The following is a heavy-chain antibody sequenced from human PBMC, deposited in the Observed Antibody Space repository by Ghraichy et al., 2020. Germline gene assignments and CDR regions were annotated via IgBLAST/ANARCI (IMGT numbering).Heavy chain of an antibody. V-gene: IGHV3-21*01. J-gene: IGHJ3*02. CDR3: ASSGAAVASDAFDI. D-gene: IGHD6-19*01. Sequence: GESLNISCAASGFTFSSYSMNWVRQAPGKGLEWVSSISSSSSYIYYADSVKGRFTISRDNAKNSLYLQMNSLRAEDTAVDYCASSGAAVASDAFDIWGQGTMVTVSS. CDR1: GFTFSSYS. CDR2: ISSSSSYI.